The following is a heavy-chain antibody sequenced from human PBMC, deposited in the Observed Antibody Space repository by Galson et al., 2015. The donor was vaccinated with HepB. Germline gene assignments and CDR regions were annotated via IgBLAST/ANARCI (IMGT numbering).Heavy chain of an antibody. J-gene: IGHJ4*02. V-gene: IGHV3-7*03. CDR3: ARVGAAPSSYFPYYFDY. CDR2: IKQDGSEK. Sequence: SLRLSCAASGFTFSSYWMSWVRQAPGKGLEWVANIKQDGSEKYYVDSVKGRFTISRDNAKNSLYLQMNSLRAEDTAVYYCARVGAAPSSYFPYYFDYWGQGTLVTVSS. CDR1: GFTFSSYW. D-gene: IGHD1-26*01.